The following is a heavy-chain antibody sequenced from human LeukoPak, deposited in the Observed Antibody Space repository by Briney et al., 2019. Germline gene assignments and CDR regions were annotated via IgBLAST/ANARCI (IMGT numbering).Heavy chain of an antibody. CDR3: ARQAIEGATKSNFDY. D-gene: IGHD1-26*01. CDR2: IYPGDSDT. V-gene: IGHV5-51*01. Sequence: GESLKISCQGSGYSFSNFWIAWVRQMPGKGLEWMGIIYPGDSDTRYSPSFQGQVTISADKSHSTAYLQWSGLKASDTAMYYCARQAIEGATKSNFDYWGQGTLVTVSS. CDR1: GYSFSNFW. J-gene: IGHJ4*02.